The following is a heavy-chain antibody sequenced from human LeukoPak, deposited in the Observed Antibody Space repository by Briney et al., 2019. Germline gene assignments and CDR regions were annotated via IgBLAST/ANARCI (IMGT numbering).Heavy chain of an antibody. J-gene: IGHJ3*02. CDR1: GYTFTSYS. CDR2: ISAYNGNT. Sequence: ASVKVSCKAPGYTFTSYSITWVRQAPGQGLEWMGWISAYNGNTKYAQKLQGRVTMTTDTSTSTAYMELRSLRSDDTAVYYCVSGIYYYDSSGYLDAFDIWGQGTMVTVSS. V-gene: IGHV1-18*01. CDR3: VSGIYYYDSSGYLDAFDI. D-gene: IGHD3-22*01.